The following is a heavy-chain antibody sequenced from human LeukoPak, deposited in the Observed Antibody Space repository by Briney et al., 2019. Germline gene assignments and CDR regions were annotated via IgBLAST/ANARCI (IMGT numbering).Heavy chain of an antibody. D-gene: IGHD3-10*01. Sequence: ASVTVSCTASGYTFTNYYMHWVRQAPGQGLEWMGIINPSGGSTNYAQKFQGRVTMTSDTSTSTVYMELSSLRPEDTAVYYCARASLWFGAYYFDYWGQGTLVTVSS. CDR2: INPSGGST. CDR1: GYTFTNYY. CDR3: ARASLWFGAYYFDY. V-gene: IGHV1-46*01. J-gene: IGHJ4*02.